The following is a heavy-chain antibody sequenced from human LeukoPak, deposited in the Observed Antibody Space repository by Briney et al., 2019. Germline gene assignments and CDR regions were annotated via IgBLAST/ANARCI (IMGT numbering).Heavy chain of an antibody. CDR3: ARVHSSSWYLYYFDY. J-gene: IGHJ4*02. D-gene: IGHD6-13*01. Sequence: GGSLRLSCAASGFTFSSYAMHWVRQAPGKGLEWVAVISYDGSNKYYADSVKGRFTISRDNSKNTLYLQMNSLRAEDTAVYYCARVHSSSWYLYYFDYWGQGTLVTVSS. CDR1: GFTFSSYA. CDR2: ISYDGSNK. V-gene: IGHV3-30-3*01.